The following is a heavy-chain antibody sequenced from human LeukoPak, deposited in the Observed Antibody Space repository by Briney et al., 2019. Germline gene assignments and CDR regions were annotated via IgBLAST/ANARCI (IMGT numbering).Heavy chain of an antibody. CDR3: ARDARDGYGGNPFDY. CDR2: INPSSGGT. D-gene: IGHD4-23*01. V-gene: IGHV1-2*06. CDR1: GYTFTGYS. J-gene: IGHJ4*02. Sequence: GASVNVSCKASGYTFTGYSMHWVRQAPGQGLEWMGRINPSSGGTNYAQKFQGRVTMTRDTSINTSYMELSRLRSDDTAVYYCARDARDGYGGNPFDYWGQGTLVTVSS.